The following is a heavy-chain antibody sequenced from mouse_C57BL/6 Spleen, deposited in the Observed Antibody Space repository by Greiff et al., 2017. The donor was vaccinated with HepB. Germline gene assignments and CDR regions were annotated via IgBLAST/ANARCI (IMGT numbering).Heavy chain of an antibody. V-gene: IGHV1-69*01. CDR2: IDPSDSYT. Sequence: QVQLQQPGAELVMPGSSVKLSCKASGYTFTSYWMHWVKQRPGQGLEWIGEIDPSDSYTNYNQKFKGKSTLTVDKSSSTAYMQLSSLTSEDSAVYYCARRGLGSSYLYAMDYWGQGTSVTVSS. CDR3: ARRGLGSSYLYAMDY. J-gene: IGHJ4*01. D-gene: IGHD1-1*01. CDR1: GYTFTSYW.